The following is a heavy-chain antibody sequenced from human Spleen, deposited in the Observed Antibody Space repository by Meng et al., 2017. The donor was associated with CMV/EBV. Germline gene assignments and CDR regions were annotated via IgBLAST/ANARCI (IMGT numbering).Heavy chain of an antibody. Sequence: SETLSLTCAVYGGSFSGYHWSWIRQPPGKGLEWIGEINHSGSTNYNPSLKSRVTISVDMSKKQFSLKLSSVTAADTAVYHCARGRISMIAVVPRLLGMDVWGQGTTVTVSS. CDR2: INHSGST. D-gene: IGHD3-22*01. CDR3: ARGRISMIAVVPRLLGMDV. V-gene: IGHV4-34*01. CDR1: GGSFSGYH. J-gene: IGHJ6*02.